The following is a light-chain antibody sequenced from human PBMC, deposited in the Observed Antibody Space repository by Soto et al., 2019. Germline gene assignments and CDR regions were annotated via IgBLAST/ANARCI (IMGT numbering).Light chain of an antibody. J-gene: IGKJ4*01. CDR1: RSVLYSSNNKNY. V-gene: IGKV4-1*01. CDR2: WSS. Sequence: DIVMTQSPHSLAVSLGERATINCKSSRSVLYSSNNKNYLAWYQQKPGQPPKLLIYWSSTRESGVPDRFSGSGSGTDFTLTISSLQAEDVAVYSCQQYYSTPLTFGGGTKVEIK. CDR3: QQYYSTPLT.